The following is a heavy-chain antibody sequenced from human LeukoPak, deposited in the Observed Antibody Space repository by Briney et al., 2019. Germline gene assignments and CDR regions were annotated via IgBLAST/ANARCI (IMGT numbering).Heavy chain of an antibody. J-gene: IGHJ4*02. CDR3: ARHTEQQLPYFDY. CDR1: GGSFSSSSYY. CDR2: IYYSGST. Sequence: PSETLSLTCTVSGGSFSSSSYYWGWIRQPPGKGLEWIGSIYYSGSTYYNPSLKSRVTISVDTSKNQFSLKLSSVTAADTAVYYCARHTEQQLPYFDYWGQGTLVTVSS. D-gene: IGHD6-13*01. V-gene: IGHV4-39*01.